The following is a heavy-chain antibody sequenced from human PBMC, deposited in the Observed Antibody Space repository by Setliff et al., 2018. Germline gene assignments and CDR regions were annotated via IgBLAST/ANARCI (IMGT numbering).Heavy chain of an antibody. CDR1: GESIRSNNW. J-gene: IGHJ4*02. Sequence: PSETLSLTCTVSGESIRSNNWWNWVRQPPGKGLEWIGDIYQSGTTNYNPSLKSRVTISADTSKNQFSLKLKSVIAADTAVYYCARAPGRNIRGDYWGQGALVTVSS. D-gene: IGHD3-10*01. CDR3: ARAPGRNIRGDY. CDR2: IYQSGTT. V-gene: IGHV4-4*02.